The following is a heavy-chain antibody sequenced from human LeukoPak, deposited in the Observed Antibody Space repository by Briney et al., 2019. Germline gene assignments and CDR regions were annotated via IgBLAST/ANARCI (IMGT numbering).Heavy chain of an antibody. J-gene: IGHJ4*02. Sequence: PGGSLRLSCAASGFTFSSYSMNWVRQAPGKGLEWVSFISGSSSYIYYADSVKGRFTISRDNAKNSLYLQMNSLRAEDTAVYYCARGEYGSGSYHIDYWGQGTLVTVSS. CDR3: ARGEYGSGSYHIDY. D-gene: IGHD3-10*01. V-gene: IGHV3-21*01. CDR1: GFTFSSYS. CDR2: ISGSSSYI.